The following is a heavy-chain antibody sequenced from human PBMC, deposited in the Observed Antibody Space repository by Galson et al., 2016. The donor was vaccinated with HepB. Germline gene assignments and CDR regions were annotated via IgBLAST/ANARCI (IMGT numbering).Heavy chain of an antibody. CDR1: GFSLSTSGMC. V-gene: IGHV2-70*01. D-gene: IGHD4-23*01. J-gene: IGHJ2*01. Sequence: PALVKPTQTLTLTCTFSGFSLSTSGMCVSWIRQPPGKALEWLALIDWDDDDYYNTSLRTRLTISKDTSKNQVVLTMTNMDPVDTATYYCARTIDYDDNSYWYFDLWGRGTLVTVSS. CDR3: ARTIDYDDNSYWYFDL. CDR2: IDWDDDD.